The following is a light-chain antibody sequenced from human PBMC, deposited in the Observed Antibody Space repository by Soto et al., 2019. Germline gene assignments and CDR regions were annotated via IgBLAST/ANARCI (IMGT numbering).Light chain of an antibody. V-gene: IGLV2-11*01. CDR3: CSYTDSSNYV. CDR2: DVS. J-gene: IGLJ1*01. Sequence: QSVLTQPRSVSGSPGQSVTISCTGTSSDVGSYNYVSWYQHHPGKAPRLLLYDVSERPSGVPDRLSGSKSGNTASLTISGLQAEDEADYHCCSYTDSSNYVFGSGTKVTVL. CDR1: SSDVGSYNY.